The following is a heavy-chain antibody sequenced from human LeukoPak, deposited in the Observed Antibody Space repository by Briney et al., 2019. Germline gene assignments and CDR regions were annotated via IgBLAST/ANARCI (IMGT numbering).Heavy chain of an antibody. Sequence: ASVKVSCKASGYTFTGYYMHWGRQAPGQGLEWMGRINPNSGGTNYAQKVQGRVTMTRDTSISTAYMELRRLRSDDTAVYYCARILGYCSGGRCYSGGGGQDFDYWGQGTLVTVSS. J-gene: IGHJ4*02. CDR3: ARILGYCSGGRCYSGGGGQDFDY. V-gene: IGHV1-2*06. CDR2: INPNSGGT. D-gene: IGHD2-15*01. CDR1: GYTFTGYY.